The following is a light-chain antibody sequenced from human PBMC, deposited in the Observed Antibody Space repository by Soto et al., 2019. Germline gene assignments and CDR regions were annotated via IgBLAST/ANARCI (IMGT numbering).Light chain of an antibody. J-gene: IGLJ1*01. V-gene: IGLV1-40*01. CDR2: GNT. CDR1: SSNIGAGSD. Sequence: QSALTQPPSISVATGQRVTISSTGSSSNIGAGSDVHWYHQLPGTAPKLLIYGNTNRPSGVHDRFSGSKSGTSASLAIAGLQTEDEGDYYCQTYDSSLSGLDVFGTGTKVTVL. CDR3: QTYDSSLSGLDV.